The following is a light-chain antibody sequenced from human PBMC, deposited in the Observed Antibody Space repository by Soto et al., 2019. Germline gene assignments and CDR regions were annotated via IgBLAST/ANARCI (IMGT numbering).Light chain of an antibody. Sequence: EIVLTPSPAILSAAPGERATLPCRASQSISRSLAWYQQQPGQAPRLLIYDASNRATGIPARFSGSGSGTDFTLTITSLEPEDFAVYYCQHRSNWPLTFGGGTKVDI. V-gene: IGKV3-11*01. CDR1: QSISRS. CDR2: DAS. J-gene: IGKJ4*01. CDR3: QHRSNWPLT.